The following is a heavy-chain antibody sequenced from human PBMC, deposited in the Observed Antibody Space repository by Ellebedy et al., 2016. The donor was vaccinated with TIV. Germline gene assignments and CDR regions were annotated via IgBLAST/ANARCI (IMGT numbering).Heavy chain of an antibody. CDR2: INPNSGDT. V-gene: IGHV1-2*02. CDR1: GYTFTGYY. Sequence: AASVKVSCKTSGYTFTGYYIHWVRQAPGQGLEWMGWINPNSGDTNYAQNFQGRVTVTRDTSISTAYMELSGLKSDDTAVYYCARPKRNGGGMDVWGQGTTVTVS. D-gene: IGHD3-16*01. J-gene: IGHJ6*02. CDR3: ARPKRNGGGMDV.